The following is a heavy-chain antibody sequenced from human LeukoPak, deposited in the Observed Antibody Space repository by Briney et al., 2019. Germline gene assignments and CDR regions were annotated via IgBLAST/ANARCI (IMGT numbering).Heavy chain of an antibody. CDR2: ISGSGGST. CDR3: AKLSYYDSSGYLDP. V-gene: IGHV3-23*01. D-gene: IGHD3-22*01. Sequence: GGSLRLSCAASGFTFSSYAMSWVRQAPGKGLEWVSAISGSGGSTYYADSVKGRFTISRDNSKNTLYLQMNSLRAEDTAVYYCAKLSYYDSSGYLDPWGQGTLATVSS. J-gene: IGHJ5*02. CDR1: GFTFSSYA.